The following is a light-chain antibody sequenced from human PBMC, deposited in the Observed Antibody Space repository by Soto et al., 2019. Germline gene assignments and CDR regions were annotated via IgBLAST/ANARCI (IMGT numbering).Light chain of an antibody. CDR3: SSYISSSPLV. V-gene: IGLV2-14*01. J-gene: IGLJ1*01. Sequence: QSVLTQPASVSGSPGQSITISCTGTSSDVGGYNYVSWYQQHPGKAPKLMIYEVSNRPSGVSNRFSGSNSGNTASLTISGLQAEDEADYYCSSYISSSPLVFGTGTKLTVL. CDR2: EVS. CDR1: SSDVGGYNY.